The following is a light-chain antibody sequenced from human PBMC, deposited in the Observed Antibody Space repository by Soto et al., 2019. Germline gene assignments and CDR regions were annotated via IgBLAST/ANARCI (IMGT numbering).Light chain of an antibody. CDR3: QQSYSKWT. CDR2: AAS. CDR1: ESVSSY. J-gene: IGKJ1*01. Sequence: DIQMTQSPSSLSASVGDRVTITCRAKESVSSYVNWYQQKPGKAPKLLIYAASRLQSGVPARFSGSGAVTDFTLTISGLQPEDFATYYCQQSYSKWTFGQGTKVEIK. V-gene: IGKV1-39*01.